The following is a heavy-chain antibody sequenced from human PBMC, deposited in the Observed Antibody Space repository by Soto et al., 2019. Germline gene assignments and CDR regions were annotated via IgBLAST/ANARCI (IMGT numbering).Heavy chain of an antibody. D-gene: IGHD3-3*01. CDR2: ISYDGSNK. V-gene: IGHV3-30*18. CDR1: GFTFSSYG. CDR3: AKDRDFWSGLGYGMDV. Sequence: LRLSCAASGFTFSSYGMHLVRQAPFKGLEWVAVISYDGSNKYYADSVKGRFTISRDNSKNTLYLQMNSLRAEDTAVYYCAKDRDFWSGLGYGMDVWGQGTTVTVSS. J-gene: IGHJ6*02.